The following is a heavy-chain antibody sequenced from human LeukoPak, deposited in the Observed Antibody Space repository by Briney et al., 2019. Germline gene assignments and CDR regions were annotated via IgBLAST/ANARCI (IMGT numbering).Heavy chain of an antibody. Sequence: SETLSLTCTVPGGSISSYYWSWIRQPPGEGLEWIGSIYYGGTTYYNPSLKSRVTISVDTSKNQFSLKLTSVTAADTAVYYCARRNYYDSSAYYIFDYWGQGTLVTVSS. CDR3: ARRNYYDSSAYYIFDY. CDR1: GGSISSYY. D-gene: IGHD3-22*01. J-gene: IGHJ4*02. CDR2: IYYGGTT. V-gene: IGHV4-39*01.